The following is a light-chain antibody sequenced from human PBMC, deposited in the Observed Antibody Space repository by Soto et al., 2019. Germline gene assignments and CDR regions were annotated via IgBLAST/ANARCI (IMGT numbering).Light chain of an antibody. CDR1: QSFRGL. J-gene: IGKJ1*01. V-gene: IGKV3-15*01. Sequence: EVVLTQSPVTLSLSPGERATLSCRASQSFRGLLAWYQQKPGQAPRLLIYGASTRATGIPARFSGSGSGTEFTLTISSLQSEDFAVYYCQQYNNWPLTFGQGTK. CDR2: GAS. CDR3: QQYNNWPLT.